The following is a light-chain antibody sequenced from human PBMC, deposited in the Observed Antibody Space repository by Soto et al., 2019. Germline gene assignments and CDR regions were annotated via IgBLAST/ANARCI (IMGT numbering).Light chain of an antibody. CDR3: QQYGSSPRYT. Sequence: EIVLTQSPGTLSLSPGGRATLSCRASQRVSSNYLAWYQQKPGQAPRLLIYGASSRATGIPDRFSGSGSGTDFTLTISRLEPEDFAVYYCQQYGSSPRYTFGQGTRLEIK. CDR2: GAS. V-gene: IGKV3-20*01. J-gene: IGKJ5*01. CDR1: QRVSSNY.